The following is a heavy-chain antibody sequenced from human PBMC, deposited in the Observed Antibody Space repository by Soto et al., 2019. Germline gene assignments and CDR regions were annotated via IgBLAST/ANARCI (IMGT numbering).Heavy chain of an antibody. CDR2: MNPNSGNT. V-gene: IGHV1-8*01. CDR1: GYTFTSYD. D-gene: IGHD1-26*01. Sequence: QVQLVQSGAEVKKPGASVKVSCKASGYTFTSYDINWVRQATGQGLEWMGWMNPNSGNTGYAQKFQGRVTMTRNTSISTAYMELSNLRSEDTAVYYCARAPQWGYSVNHYYFDYWGQGTLVTVSS. J-gene: IGHJ4*02. CDR3: ARAPQWGYSVNHYYFDY.